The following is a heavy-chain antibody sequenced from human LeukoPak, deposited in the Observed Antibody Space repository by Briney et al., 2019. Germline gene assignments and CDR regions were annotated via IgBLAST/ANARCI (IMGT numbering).Heavy chain of an antibody. CDR2: ISSSSSYI. CDR1: GFTFSSYS. V-gene: IGHV3-21*01. Sequence: GGSLRLSCAASGFTFSSYSMNWVRQAPGKGLEWVSSISSSSSYIYYADSVKGRFTISRDNAKNSLHLQMNSLRAEDTAVYYCAREVGDGMDVWGQGTTVTVSS. D-gene: IGHD2-15*01. CDR3: AREVGDGMDV. J-gene: IGHJ6*02.